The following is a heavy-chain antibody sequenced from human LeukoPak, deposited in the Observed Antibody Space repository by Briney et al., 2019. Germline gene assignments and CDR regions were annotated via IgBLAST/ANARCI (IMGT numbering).Heavy chain of an antibody. Sequence: PSETLSLTCTVSGGSISSYYWSWIRQPPGKGLEWIGYIYYSGSTNYNHSLKGRVTISVDTSKNQFSLKLSSVTAADTAVYYCARNSGYDTKFDYWGQGTLVTVSS. CDR3: ARNSGYDTKFDY. CDR2: IYYSGST. D-gene: IGHD5-12*01. CDR1: GGSISSYY. J-gene: IGHJ4*02. V-gene: IGHV4-59*08.